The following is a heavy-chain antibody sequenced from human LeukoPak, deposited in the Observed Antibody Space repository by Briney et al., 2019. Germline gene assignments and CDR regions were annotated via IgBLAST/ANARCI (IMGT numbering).Heavy chain of an antibody. CDR3: ARVRKITMVQGVGADYSYMDV. CDR2: IYYSGST. J-gene: IGHJ6*03. Sequence: PSETLSLTCTVSGGSISSYYWSWIRQPPGKGLEWIGYIYYSGSTNYNPSLKSRVTISVDTSKNQFSLKLTSVTAADTAVYYCARVRKITMVQGVGADYSYMDVWGKGTTVTVSS. CDR1: GGSISSYY. D-gene: IGHD3-10*01. V-gene: IGHV4-59*01.